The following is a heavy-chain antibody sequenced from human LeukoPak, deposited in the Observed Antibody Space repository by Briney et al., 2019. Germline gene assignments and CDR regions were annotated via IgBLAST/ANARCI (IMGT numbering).Heavy chain of an antibody. CDR2: INPNSGGT. J-gene: IGHJ4*02. CDR3: ARDIVLMVYAIGYFDY. Sequence: GASVKVSCKASGYTFTGYYMHWVRQAPGQGLEWMGWINPNSGGTNYAQKLQGRVTMTRDTSISTAYMELSRLRSDDTAVYYCARDIVLMVYAIGYFDYWGQGTLVTVSS. CDR1: GYTFTGYY. D-gene: IGHD2-8*01. V-gene: IGHV1-2*02.